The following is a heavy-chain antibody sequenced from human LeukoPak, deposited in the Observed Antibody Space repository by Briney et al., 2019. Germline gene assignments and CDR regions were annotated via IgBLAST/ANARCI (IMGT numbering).Heavy chain of an antibody. V-gene: IGHV1-3*01. CDR3: ARDYYGSGSIYTLLDY. CDR2: IHPGNGHT. J-gene: IGHJ4*02. CDR1: GYTFTSYG. D-gene: IGHD3-10*01. Sequence: ASVKVSCKASGYTFTSYGISWVRQAPGRRLKWMGWIHPGNGHTRYSQQFQGRVTITRDTSASTAYMELSSLRSEDTAVYYCARDYYGSGSIYTLLDYWGQGTLVTVSS.